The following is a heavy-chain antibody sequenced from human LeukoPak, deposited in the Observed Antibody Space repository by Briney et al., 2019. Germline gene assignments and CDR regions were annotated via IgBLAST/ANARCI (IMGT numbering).Heavy chain of an antibody. CDR2: IYPGDSDT. CDR3: ARQPHQLYYYYGMDV. Sequence: GESLKISCKGSGYSFTSYWIGWVRQMPGKGLEWMGIIYPGDSDTRYSPSFQGQVTISADKSISTAYLQWSSLKASDTAMYHCARQPHQLYYYYGMDVWGQGTTVTVSS. CDR1: GYSFTSYW. V-gene: IGHV5-51*01. J-gene: IGHJ6*02. D-gene: IGHD1-1*01.